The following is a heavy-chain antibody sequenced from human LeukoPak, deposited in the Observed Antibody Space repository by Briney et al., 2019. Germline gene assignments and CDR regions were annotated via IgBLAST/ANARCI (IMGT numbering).Heavy chain of an antibody. Sequence: GGSLRLSCAASGFTFSSYAMSWVRQAPGKGLVWVSRINSDGSSTSYADSVKGRFTISRDNAKNTLYLQMNSLRAEDTAVYYCARSRNYYYYMDVWGKGTTVTISS. D-gene: IGHD1-14*01. CDR3: ARSRNYYYYMDV. V-gene: IGHV3-74*01. CDR2: INSDGSST. J-gene: IGHJ6*03. CDR1: GFTFSSYA.